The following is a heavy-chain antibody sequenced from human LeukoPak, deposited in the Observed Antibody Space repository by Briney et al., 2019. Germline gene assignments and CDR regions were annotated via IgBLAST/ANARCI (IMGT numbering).Heavy chain of an antibody. Sequence: PSQTLSLTCTVSGNSISSGDNYWSWIRQPAGKGLEWIGRIYTSGSTNYNPSLKSRVTISVDTSKNQFSLKLSSVTAADTAVYYCARESGHYDFWSGYYTQEDDYYYMDVWGKGTTVTVSS. V-gene: IGHV4-61*02. D-gene: IGHD3-3*01. CDR3: ARESGHYDFWSGYYTQEDDYYYMDV. CDR2: IYTSGST. CDR1: GNSISSGDNY. J-gene: IGHJ6*03.